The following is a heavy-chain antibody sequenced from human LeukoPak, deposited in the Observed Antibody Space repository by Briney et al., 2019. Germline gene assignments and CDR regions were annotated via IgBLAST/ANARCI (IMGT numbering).Heavy chain of an antibody. J-gene: IGHJ5*02. D-gene: IGHD6-19*01. Sequence: INPNSGNTGYAQKFQGRVTMTRNTSISTAYMELSSLRSEDTAVYYCARGRGSGWYAGWFDPWGQGTLVTVSS. CDR2: INPNSGNT. V-gene: IGHV1-8*01. CDR3: ARGRGSGWYAGWFDP.